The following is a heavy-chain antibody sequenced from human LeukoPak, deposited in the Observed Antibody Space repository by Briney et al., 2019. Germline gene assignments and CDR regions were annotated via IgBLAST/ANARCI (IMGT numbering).Heavy chain of an antibody. Sequence: GASVKVSCKASGYTFTGYYMHWVRQAPGQGLEWMGWINPNSGGTNYAQKFQGRVTMTRDTSISTAYMELSRLRSDDTAVYCCARTEYSSSSDVDYWGQGTLVTVSS. CDR2: INPNSGGT. CDR1: GYTFTGYY. J-gene: IGHJ4*02. CDR3: ARTEYSSSSDVDY. V-gene: IGHV1-2*02. D-gene: IGHD6-6*01.